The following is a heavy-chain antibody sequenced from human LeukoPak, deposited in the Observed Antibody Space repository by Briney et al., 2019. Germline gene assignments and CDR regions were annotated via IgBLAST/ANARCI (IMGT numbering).Heavy chain of an antibody. J-gene: IGHJ6*03. CDR3: ARVVDTAMKNYYYYYMDV. V-gene: IGHV1-69*05. D-gene: IGHD5-18*01. CDR2: IIPIFGTA. Sequence: SVKVSCKASGGTFSSYAISWVRQAPGQVLEWMGGIIPIFGTANYAQKFQGRVTITTDDSTSTAYMELSSLRSEDTAVYYCARVVDTAMKNYYYYYMDVWGKGTTVTVSS. CDR1: GGTFSSYA.